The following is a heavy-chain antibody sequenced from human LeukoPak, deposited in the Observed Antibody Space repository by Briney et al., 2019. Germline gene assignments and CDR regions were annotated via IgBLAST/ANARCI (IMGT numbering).Heavy chain of an antibody. CDR1: GYTFSGYY. D-gene: IGHD1-1*01. J-gene: IGHJ4*02. CDR2: INPNSGGT. V-gene: IGHV1-2*06. CDR3: AKETPNMVEPNSYFDY. Sequence: ASVKVSCKASGYTFSGYYIHWVRQAPGQGLEWMGRINPNSGGTSYAQKFQGRVTMTRDTSITTAYMELSSLRSDDTAVFYCAKETPNMVEPNSYFDYWGQGTLVTVSS.